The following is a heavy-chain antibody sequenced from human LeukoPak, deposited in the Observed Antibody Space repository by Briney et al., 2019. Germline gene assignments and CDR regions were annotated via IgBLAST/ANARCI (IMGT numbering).Heavy chain of an antibody. CDR2: IYYSGST. CDR1: GGSISSYY. V-gene: IGHV4-59*12. Sequence: SETLSLTCTVSGGSISSYYWSWIRQPPGKGLEWIGYIYYSGSTNYNPSLKSRVTISVDKTKNQFSLKLSSVTAADTAVYYCARPMYYGSGRSWFDPWGQGTLVTVSS. CDR3: ARPMYYGSGRSWFDP. J-gene: IGHJ5*02. D-gene: IGHD3-10*01.